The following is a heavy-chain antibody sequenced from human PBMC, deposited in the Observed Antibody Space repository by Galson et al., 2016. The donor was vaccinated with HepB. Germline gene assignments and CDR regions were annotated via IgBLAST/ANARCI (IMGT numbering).Heavy chain of an antibody. CDR3: TTWLSHDFDY. Sequence: SLRLSCAASGFTLRNYALSWVRRAPGKGLEWVSHIDGPTPNTHYADSVRGRFSIYRDNSRDTLYLQMDSLTAEDSAIYYCTTWLSHDFDYWGQGTRVTVSS. D-gene: IGHD6-19*01. CDR2: IDGPTPNT. CDR1: GFTLRNYA. V-gene: IGHV3-23*01. J-gene: IGHJ4*02.